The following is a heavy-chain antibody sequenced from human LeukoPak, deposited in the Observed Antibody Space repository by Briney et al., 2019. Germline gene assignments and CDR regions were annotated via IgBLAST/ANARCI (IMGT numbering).Heavy chain of an antibody. CDR1: GGSISSYY. CDR2: FYYSGST. Sequence: SETLSLTCTVSGGSISSYYWSWIRQPPGKGLEWIGYFYYSGSTNYNPSLKSRVTISVDTSKNQFSLKLSSVTAADTAVYYCARAYGPYDAFDIWGQGTMVTVSS. V-gene: IGHV4-59*01. D-gene: IGHD4-17*01. CDR3: ARAYGPYDAFDI. J-gene: IGHJ3*02.